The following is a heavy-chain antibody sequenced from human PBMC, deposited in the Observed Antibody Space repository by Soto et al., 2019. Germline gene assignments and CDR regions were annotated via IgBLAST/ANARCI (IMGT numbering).Heavy chain of an antibody. CDR2: IYPGDSDT. V-gene: IGHV5-51*01. CDR3: ARLIRVGYSSFRSGMDV. J-gene: IGHJ6*02. CDR1: GYSFTSYW. Sequence: GDSLKISCKGSGYSFTSYWIGWVRQMPGKGLEWMGIIYPGDSDTRYSPSFQGQVTISADKSISTAYLQGSSLKASDTAMYYCARLIRVGYSSFRSGMDVWGQGTTVTSP. D-gene: IGHD6-13*01.